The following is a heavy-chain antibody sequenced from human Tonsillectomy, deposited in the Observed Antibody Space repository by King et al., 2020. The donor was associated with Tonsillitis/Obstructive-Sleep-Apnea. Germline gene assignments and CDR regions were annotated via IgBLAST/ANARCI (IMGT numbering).Heavy chain of an antibody. V-gene: IGHV3-23*04. D-gene: IGHD3-10*01. CDR1: GFTFNNYA. Sequence: VQLVQSGGGLVQPGGSLRLSCAASGFTFNNYAMTWVRQAPGKGLEWVSTIGGSGGTTYYADSVKGRFTISRDNSKNTLYLQMNSLRVEDTAVYYCAKDKFGLNMVRGVRDAFNIWGRGTMVTVSS. J-gene: IGHJ3*02. CDR3: AKDKFGLNMVRGVRDAFNI. CDR2: IGGSGGTT.